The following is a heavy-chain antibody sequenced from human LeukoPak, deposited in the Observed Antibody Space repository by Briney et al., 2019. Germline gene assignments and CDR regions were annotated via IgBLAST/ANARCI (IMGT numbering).Heavy chain of an antibody. D-gene: IGHD3-10*01. J-gene: IGHJ4*02. Sequence: PGGSLRLSCAASGLTFSSYTMSWVRQAPGKGLEWVSAISAGGGNTYYADFVKGRFTIPRDNSENTLFLQMSSLRAEDTATYYCAKHYGSGTYYNYFTYCGQGTLVTVSS. CDR1: GLTFSSYT. V-gene: IGHV3-23*01. CDR3: AKHYGSGTYYNYFTY. CDR2: ISAGGGNT.